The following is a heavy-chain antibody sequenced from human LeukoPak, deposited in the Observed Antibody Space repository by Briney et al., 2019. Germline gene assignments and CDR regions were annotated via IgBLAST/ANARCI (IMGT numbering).Heavy chain of an antibody. CDR2: ITVNNGYT. CDR1: GYTFTSHG. V-gene: IGHV1-18*01. CDR3: AKVHCISTNCNHIWTYFDY. J-gene: IGHJ4*02. Sequence: ASVTVSCTAAGYTFTSHGFIWLRQAPGQGLEWMGWITVNNGYTKYAQELQGRVTMTTDTSTSTAYMELRSLRSDDTAAYYCAKVHCISTNCNHIWTYFDYWGQGTLVTVSS. D-gene: IGHD2-2*01.